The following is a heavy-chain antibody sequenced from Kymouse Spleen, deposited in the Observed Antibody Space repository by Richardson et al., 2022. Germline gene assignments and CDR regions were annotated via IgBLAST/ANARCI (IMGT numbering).Heavy chain of an antibody. D-gene: IGHD3-10*01. CDR2: INHSGST. Sequence: QVQLQQWGAGLLKPSETLSLTCAVYGGSFSGYYWSWIRQPPGKGLEWIGEINHSGSTNYNPSLKSRVTISVDTSKNQFSLKLSSVTAADTAVYYCARGLLWFGELLYPIYYYYYGMDVWGQGTTVTVSS. CDR3: ARGLLWFGELLYPIYYYYYGMDV. J-gene: IGHJ6*02. CDR1: GGSFSGYY. V-gene: IGHV4-34*01.